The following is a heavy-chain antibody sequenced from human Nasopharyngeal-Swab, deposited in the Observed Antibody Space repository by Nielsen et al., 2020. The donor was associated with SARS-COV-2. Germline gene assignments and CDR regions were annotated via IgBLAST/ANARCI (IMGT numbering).Heavy chain of an antibody. CDR1: GFTFSSYA. CDR3: AKDRRYDYVWGSYDY. CDR2: ISGSGGST. V-gene: IGHV3-23*01. D-gene: IGHD3-16*01. J-gene: IGHJ4*02. Sequence: GESLKISCAASGFTFSSYAMSWVRQAPGKGLEWVSAISGSGGSTYYADSVKGRFTISRDNSKNTLYLQMNSLRAEDTAVYYCAKDRRYDYVWGSYDYRGQGTLVTVSS.